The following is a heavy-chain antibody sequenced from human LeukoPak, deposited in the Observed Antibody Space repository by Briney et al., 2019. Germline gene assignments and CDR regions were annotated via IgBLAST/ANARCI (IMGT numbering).Heavy chain of an antibody. CDR2: INGDGSTI. J-gene: IGHJ4*02. V-gene: IGHV3-74*01. CDR3: AKEAAAADFDY. Sequence: SGGSLRLSCAASGFTFINYWMHWVRQAPGKGLVWVSRINGDGSTISYADSVKGRFTISRDNAKNTLYLQMNSLRAEDTAVYYCAKEAAAADFDYWGQGTLVTVSP. CDR1: GFTFINYW. D-gene: IGHD6-13*01.